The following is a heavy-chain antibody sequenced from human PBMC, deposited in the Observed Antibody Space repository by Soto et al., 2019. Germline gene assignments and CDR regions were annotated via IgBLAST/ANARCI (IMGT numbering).Heavy chain of an antibody. V-gene: IGHV3-30*18. CDR1: GFIFSSYG. D-gene: IGHD6-19*01. Sequence: GGSLRLSCAASGFIFSSYGMHWVRQAPGKGLEWVAVISFDGNNKYYADSVKGRLTISRDTSKNTLYLQMNSLRAEDTAVYYCAKSKARAVAGSFYYYMDVWGKGTTVTVSS. J-gene: IGHJ6*03. CDR3: AKSKARAVAGSFYYYMDV. CDR2: ISFDGNNK.